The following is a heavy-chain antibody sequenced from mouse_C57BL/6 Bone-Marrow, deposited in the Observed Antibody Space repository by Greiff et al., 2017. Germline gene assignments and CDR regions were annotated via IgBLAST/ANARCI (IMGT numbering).Heavy chain of an antibody. CDR3: TRGGSGLDY. CDR2: ISSGGDYI. CDR1: VFTFSSYA. J-gene: IGHJ2*01. D-gene: IGHD3-2*02. V-gene: IGHV5-9-1*02. Sequence: EVKLMESGEGLVKPGGSLKLSCAASVFTFSSYAMSWVRQTPEKRLEWVAYISSGGDYIYYADTVKGRFTISRDNARNTLYLQMSSLKSEDTAMYYCTRGGSGLDYWGQGTTLTVSS.